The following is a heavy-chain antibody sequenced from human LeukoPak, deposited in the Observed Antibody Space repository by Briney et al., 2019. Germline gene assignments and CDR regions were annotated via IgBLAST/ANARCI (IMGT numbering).Heavy chain of an antibody. J-gene: IGHJ4*02. V-gene: IGHV3-23*01. D-gene: IGHD4-23*01. CDR1: GFTFSSYA. CDR2: ISGSGGGT. Sequence: PGGSLRLSCAASGFTFSSYAMSWVRQAPGKGLEWVSTISGSGGGTYYADSVKGRFTISRDNSKTTLYLQMSSLRAEDTAVYYCAIDLYGGVNDYWGQGALVTVSS. CDR3: AIDLYGGVNDY.